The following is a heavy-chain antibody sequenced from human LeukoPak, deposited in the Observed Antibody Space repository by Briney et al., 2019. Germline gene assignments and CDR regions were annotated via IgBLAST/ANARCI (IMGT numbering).Heavy chain of an antibody. CDR3: ARIAKKSYYDSSGYFDY. CDR2: IDWDDDK. CDR1: GFSLSTMGMC. V-gene: IGHV2-70*11. Sequence: SGPALVKPTQTLTLTCTFSGFSLSTMGMCVSWIRQPPGKALEWLARIDWDDDKYYSTSLKTRLTIPKDTSKNQVVLTMTYMDPVDTATYYCARIAKKSYYDSSGYFDYWGQGTLVTVSS. J-gene: IGHJ4*02. D-gene: IGHD3-22*01.